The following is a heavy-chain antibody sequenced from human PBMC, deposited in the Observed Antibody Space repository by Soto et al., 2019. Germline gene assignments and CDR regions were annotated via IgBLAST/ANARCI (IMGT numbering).Heavy chain of an antibody. CDR1: GFTFSSYG. CDR2: ISYDGSNK. V-gene: IGHV3-30*03. D-gene: IGHD3-3*01. CDR3: ASGVVTSFDY. Sequence: VQLVESGGGVVQPGRSLRLSCAASGFTFSSYGMHWVRQAPGKGLEWVAVISYDGSNKYYADSVKGRFTISRDNSKNTLYLQMNSLRAEDTAVYYCASGVVTSFDYWGQGTLVTVSS. J-gene: IGHJ4*02.